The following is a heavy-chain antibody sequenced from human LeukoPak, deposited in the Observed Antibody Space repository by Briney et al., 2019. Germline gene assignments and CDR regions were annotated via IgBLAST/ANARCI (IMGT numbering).Heavy chain of an antibody. Sequence: PSETLSLTCTVSGGSISSGGYSWSWIRQPPGKGLEWIGYIYYSGSTYYNPSLKSRVTISVDTSKNQFSLKLSSVTAADTAVYYCARHLVVVATLFDYWGQGTLVTVSS. CDR2: IYYSGST. CDR3: ARHLVVVATLFDY. CDR1: GGSISSGGYS. D-gene: IGHD5-12*01. J-gene: IGHJ4*02. V-gene: IGHV4-30-4*07.